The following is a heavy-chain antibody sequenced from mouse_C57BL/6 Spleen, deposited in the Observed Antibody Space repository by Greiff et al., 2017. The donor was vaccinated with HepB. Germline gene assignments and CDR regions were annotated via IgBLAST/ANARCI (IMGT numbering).Heavy chain of an antibody. J-gene: IGHJ1*03. CDR3: ARYEGSYFPFDV. CDR1: GYTFTSYG. Sequence: VQVVESGAELARPGASVKLSCKASGYTFTSYGISWVKQRTGQGLEWIGEIYPRSGNTYYNEKFKGKATLTADKSSSTAYMELRSLTSEDSAVYFCARYEGSYFPFDVWGTGTTVTVSS. D-gene: IGHD2-3*01. CDR2: IYPRSGNT. V-gene: IGHV1-81*01.